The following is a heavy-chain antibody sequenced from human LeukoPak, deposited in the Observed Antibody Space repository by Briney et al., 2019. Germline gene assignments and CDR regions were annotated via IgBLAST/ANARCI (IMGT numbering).Heavy chain of an antibody. Sequence: QPGGSLRLSCVASGFTFSSYAMSWVRQAPGKGLEWVSAISGSGGSTYYADSVKGRFTISRDNSKNTLYLQMNSLRAEDTAVYYCAKLGSSGYYYSLIDYWGQGTLVTVSS. D-gene: IGHD3-22*01. CDR3: AKLGSSGYYYSLIDY. J-gene: IGHJ4*02. CDR1: GFTFSSYA. V-gene: IGHV3-23*01. CDR2: ISGSGGST.